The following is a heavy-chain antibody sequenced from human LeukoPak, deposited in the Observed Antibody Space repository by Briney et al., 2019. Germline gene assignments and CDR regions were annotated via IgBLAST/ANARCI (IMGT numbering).Heavy chain of an antibody. CDR3: AKDISGSGSYYLDY. J-gene: IGHJ4*02. CDR2: ISSGGTI. Sequence: PGGSLRLSCAASGFSFNDYYMSWFRQAPGMGLEWVAYISSGGTIYYADSLKGRFAISRDNAKNSLYLQMNTLRAEDTALYYCAKDISGSGSYYLDYWGQGTLVTVSS. D-gene: IGHD3-10*01. CDR1: GFSFNDYY. V-gene: IGHV3-11*01.